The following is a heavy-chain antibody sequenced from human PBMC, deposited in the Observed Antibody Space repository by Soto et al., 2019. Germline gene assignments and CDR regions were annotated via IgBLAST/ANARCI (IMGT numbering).Heavy chain of an antibody. CDR3: ARDSHPGIAVAGTYYFAY. D-gene: IGHD6-19*01. CDR1: GYTFTSYY. V-gene: IGHV1-46*03. Sequence: QVQLVQSGAEVKKPGASVKVSCKASGYTFTSYYMHWVRQAPGQGLEWMGIINPSCGSTSYAQKFQGRVTMTRDTSTSTVYMELSSLRSEDTAVYYCARDSHPGIAVAGTYYFAYWGQGTLVTVSS. J-gene: IGHJ4*02. CDR2: INPSCGST.